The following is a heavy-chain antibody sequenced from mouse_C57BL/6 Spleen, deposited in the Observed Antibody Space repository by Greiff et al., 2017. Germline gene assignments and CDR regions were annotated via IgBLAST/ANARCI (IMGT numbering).Heavy chain of an antibody. V-gene: IGHV1-16*01. Sequence: EVQLQQSGPKVVNAGASVKLSCKSSGYSFSRYKMECVKQSHVKSLEWIEHINLFNGITNYNGNFKSKATLTVDISSSTAYMELSRLTSEDSEVYYCARGYDYDGAYWGQGTLVTVSA. CDR2: INLFNGIT. J-gene: IGHJ3*01. CDR1: GYSFSRYK. D-gene: IGHD2-4*01. CDR3: ARGYDYDGAY.